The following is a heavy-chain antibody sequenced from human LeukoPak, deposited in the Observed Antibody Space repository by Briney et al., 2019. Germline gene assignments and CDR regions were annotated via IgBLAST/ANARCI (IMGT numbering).Heavy chain of an antibody. CDR1: GFTFTNAW. D-gene: IGHD4-17*01. CDR2: ISSSGSTI. Sequence: PGGSLRLSCAGSGFTFTNAWMTWVRQAPGKGLEWVSYISSSGSTIYYADSVKGRFTISRDNAKNSLYLQMNSLRAEDTAVYYCARDGLRMTTVTLFDYWGQGTLVTVSS. J-gene: IGHJ4*02. V-gene: IGHV3-11*01. CDR3: ARDGLRMTTVTLFDY.